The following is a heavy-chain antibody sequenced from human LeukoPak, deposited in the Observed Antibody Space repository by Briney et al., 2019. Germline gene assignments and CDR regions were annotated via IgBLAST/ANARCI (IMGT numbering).Heavy chain of an antibody. Sequence: PSETLSLTCTVSGGSISSYYWSWIRQPPGKGLEWIGYIYYSGSTNYNPSLKSRVTISVDTSKNQFSLKLSSVTAADTAVYYCARDNYVPDYWGQGTLVTVSS. CDR2: IYYSGST. CDR1: GGSISSYY. CDR3: ARDNYVPDY. J-gene: IGHJ4*02. D-gene: IGHD2/OR15-2a*01. V-gene: IGHV4-59*01.